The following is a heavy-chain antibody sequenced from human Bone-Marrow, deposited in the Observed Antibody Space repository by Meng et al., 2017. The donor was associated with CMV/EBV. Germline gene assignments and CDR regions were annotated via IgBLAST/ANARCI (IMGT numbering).Heavy chain of an antibody. D-gene: IGHD1-26*01. V-gene: IGHV1-18*01. J-gene: IGHJ4*02. CDR3: ARELVGATRAYFDY. CDR2: ISAYNGNT. CDR1: GGTFSSYA. Sequence: ASGKVSCKASGGTFSSYAISWVRQAPGQGLEWMGWISAYNGNTNYAQKLQGRVTMTTDTSTSTAYMELRSLRSDDTAVYYCARELVGATRAYFDYWGQGTLVTVSS.